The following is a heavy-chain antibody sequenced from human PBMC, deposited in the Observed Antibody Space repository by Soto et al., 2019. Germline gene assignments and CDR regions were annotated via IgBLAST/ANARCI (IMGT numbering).Heavy chain of an antibody. CDR1: GFSLSNARMG. J-gene: IGHJ6*02. Sequence: QVTLKESGPVLVKPTDTLTLTCTVSGFSLSNARMGVSWIRQPPGKALEWLAHIFSNDEKSSSTSRKSRLTISQDTSKGKVVLTMTNMDTVDTATYYCPRAPRITMFRGHYYYYGMDVWGQGTTVTVSS. V-gene: IGHV2-26*01. CDR3: PRAPRITMFRGHYYYYGMDV. CDR2: IFSNDEK. D-gene: IGHD3-10*01.